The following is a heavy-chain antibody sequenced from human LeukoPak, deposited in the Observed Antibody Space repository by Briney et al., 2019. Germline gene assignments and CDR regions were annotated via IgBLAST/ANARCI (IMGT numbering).Heavy chain of an antibody. CDR1: GFIFTDYG. CDR2: IRYDGSDK. J-gene: IGHJ4*02. Sequence: GGSLRLSCAASGFIFTDYGMHWVRQAPGKGLEWLTFIRYDGSDKYYADSVKGRFTISRDNSKNTLYLQMNSLTSEDTAVYYCANEGTGSKPSDFDHWGQGILVTVSS. CDR3: ANEGTGSKPSDFDH. V-gene: IGHV3-30*02. D-gene: IGHD1/OR15-1a*01.